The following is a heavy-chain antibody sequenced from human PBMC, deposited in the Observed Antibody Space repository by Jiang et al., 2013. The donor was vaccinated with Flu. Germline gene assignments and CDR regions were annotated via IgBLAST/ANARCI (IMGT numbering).Heavy chain of an antibody. V-gene: IGHV1-69*01. CDR3: ARGGVGRYCSGGSCYLPYY. Sequence: GAEVKKPGSSVKVSCKASGGTFSSYAISWVRQAPGQGLEWMGGIIPIFGTANYAQKFQGRVTITADESTSTAYMELSSLRSEDTAVYYCARGGVGRYCSGGSCYLPYYWGQGTLVTVSS. CDR1: GGTFSSYA. D-gene: IGHD2-15*01. CDR2: IIPIFGTA. J-gene: IGHJ4*02.